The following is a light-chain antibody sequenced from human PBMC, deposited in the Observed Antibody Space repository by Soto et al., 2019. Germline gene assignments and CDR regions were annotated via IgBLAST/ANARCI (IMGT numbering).Light chain of an antibody. V-gene: IGKV3-20*01. CDR1: QSVSSNS. Sequence: EIVLTQSPGTLSLSPGERATLSCRASQSVSSNSLVWYQHKPGQAPRLLIYGASTRATGIPDRFSGGGSGTDFTLTISRLEPEDFAVYYCQQYGGSPLYTFGQGTKLEIK. CDR2: GAS. J-gene: IGKJ2*01. CDR3: QQYGGSPLYT.